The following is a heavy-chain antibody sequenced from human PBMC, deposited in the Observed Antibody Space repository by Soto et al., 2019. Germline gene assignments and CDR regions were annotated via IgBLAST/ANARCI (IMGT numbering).Heavy chain of an antibody. CDR3: AKHRPPDTGDYYYYMDV. V-gene: IGHV4-59*08. CDR1: GGSIRNYY. Sequence: SETLSLTCTVSGGSIRNYYWSWIRQPPGKGLEWIGYIYYSGTTSYNPSLKSRVTISVGTSKNQFSLKLSSVTAADTALYYCAKHRPPDTGDYYYYMDVWGKGTTVTVSS. D-gene: IGHD5-18*01. J-gene: IGHJ6*03. CDR2: IYYSGTT.